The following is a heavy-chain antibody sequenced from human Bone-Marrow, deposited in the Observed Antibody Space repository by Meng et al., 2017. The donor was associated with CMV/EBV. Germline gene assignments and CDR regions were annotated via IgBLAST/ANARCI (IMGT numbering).Heavy chain of an antibody. Sequence: ESLKISCAASGFTLSSYTMNWVRQAPGKGLEWIGEINHSGSTNYNPSLKSRVTISVDTSKNQFSLKLSSVTAADTAVYYCARDHYDFWSGHLFSYRGQGTLVTVSS. CDR3: ARDHYDFWSGHLFSY. D-gene: IGHD3-3*01. CDR1: GFTLSSYT. CDR2: INHSGST. J-gene: IGHJ4*02. V-gene: IGHV4-34*01.